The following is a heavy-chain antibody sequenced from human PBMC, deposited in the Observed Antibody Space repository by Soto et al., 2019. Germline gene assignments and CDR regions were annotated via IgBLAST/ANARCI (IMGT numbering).Heavy chain of an antibody. V-gene: IGHV1-18*01. CDR1: GYTFSSYG. Sequence: QVKLVQSGGEVKKPGASVKISCKASGYTFSSYGISWVRKAPGQGLEWMGWISAYNGNTNYAQKFQGRVTMTTDTSTSTAYMKLRSLRSDDTAIYYCARTLNEWLLGLEWGQGTLVTVSS. D-gene: IGHD3-3*01. CDR3: ARTLNEWLLGLE. CDR2: ISAYNGNT. J-gene: IGHJ4*02.